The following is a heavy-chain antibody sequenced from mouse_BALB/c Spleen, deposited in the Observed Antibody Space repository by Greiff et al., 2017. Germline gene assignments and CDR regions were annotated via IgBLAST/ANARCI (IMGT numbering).Heavy chain of an antibody. CDR1: GYTFTDYN. CDR2: INPNNGGT. D-gene: IGHD2-3*01. Sequence: DVQLQESGPELVKPGASVKIPCKASGYTFTDYNMDWVKQSHGKSLEWIGDINPNNGGTIYNQKFKGKATLTVDKSSSTAYMELRSLTSEDTAVYYCARSDGYSYYFDYWGQGTTLTVSS. CDR3: ARSDGYSYYFDY. V-gene: IGHV1-18*01. J-gene: IGHJ2*01.